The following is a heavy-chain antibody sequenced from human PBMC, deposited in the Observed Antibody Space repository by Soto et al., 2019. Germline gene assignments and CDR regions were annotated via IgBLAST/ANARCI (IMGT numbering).Heavy chain of an antibody. V-gene: IGHV4-61*01. J-gene: IGHJ4*02. Sequence: SETLSLTCTVSGGSVSSGSYYWSWIRQPPGKGLEWIAYMSYSGTTNYNPSLKSRVSISVDTSKNQFSLKLSSLTAADTAVYYCARAINFDFWSDSESGYYFDYWGQGTLVTVSS. CDR3: ARAINFDFWSDSESGYYFDY. CDR2: MSYSGTT. D-gene: IGHD3-3*01. CDR1: GGSVSSGSYY.